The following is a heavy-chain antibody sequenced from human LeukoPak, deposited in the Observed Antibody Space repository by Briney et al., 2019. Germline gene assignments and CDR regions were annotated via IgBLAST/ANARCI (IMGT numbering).Heavy chain of an antibody. Sequence: SGGSLRLSCAASGFTFSSYGLSWVRQTPGKGLEWVSAIRGSGDSKHYADSVRGRFTISRDNSRNTMYLQMTGLRAEDTAVYYCARGLEAKDTGPHYWGQGTLVSVAT. CDR3: ARGLEAKDTGPHY. J-gene: IGHJ4*02. CDR2: IRGSGDSK. D-gene: IGHD1-14*01. CDR1: GFTFSSYG. V-gene: IGHV3-23*01.